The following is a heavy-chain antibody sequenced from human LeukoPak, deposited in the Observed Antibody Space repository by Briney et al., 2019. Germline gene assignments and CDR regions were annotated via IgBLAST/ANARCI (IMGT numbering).Heavy chain of an antibody. V-gene: IGHV3-49*03. Sequence: GGSLRLSCTTSGFTLGDYAMIWFRQAPGKGLEWVAYIRSKPYGGTTEYAASVKDRFTISRDESKSTVYLQMNSLKIEDTAVYYCTTGIVGVKNAFDMWGQGTMVTVSS. CDR2: IRSKPYGGTT. J-gene: IGHJ3*02. CDR1: GFTLGDYA. D-gene: IGHD1-26*01. CDR3: TTGIVGVKNAFDM.